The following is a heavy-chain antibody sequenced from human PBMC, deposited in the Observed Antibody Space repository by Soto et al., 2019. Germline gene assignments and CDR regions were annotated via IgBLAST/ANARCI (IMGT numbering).Heavy chain of an antibody. Sequence: GGSLRLSCAASGFPFSNAWMNWVRQAPGKGLEWVGRIKTKTEGGTTDYAAPVKGRFTISRDDSKDTVYLQMSSLKTEDTAMYYCTTHPIWSAFGHWGQGTLVTVSS. V-gene: IGHV3-15*07. D-gene: IGHD3-10*01. CDR1: GFPFSNAW. J-gene: IGHJ4*02. CDR3: TTHPIWSAFGH. CDR2: IKTKTEGGTT.